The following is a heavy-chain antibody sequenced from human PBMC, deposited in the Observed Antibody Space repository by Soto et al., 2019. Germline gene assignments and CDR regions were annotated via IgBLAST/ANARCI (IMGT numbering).Heavy chain of an antibody. J-gene: IGHJ2*01. CDR3: AKRTVGWSFGL. CDR1: GFTFSSYA. CDR2: ISGSGGST. Sequence: EVQLLESGGGLVQPGGSLRLSCAASGFTFSSYAMNWVRQAPGKGLEWVSVISGSGGSTYYADAVKGRFTISRDNSKNTLYLQMNSLRAEDTAVYYCAKRTVGWSFGLWGRGTLVTVSS. V-gene: IGHV3-23*01. D-gene: IGHD4-17*01.